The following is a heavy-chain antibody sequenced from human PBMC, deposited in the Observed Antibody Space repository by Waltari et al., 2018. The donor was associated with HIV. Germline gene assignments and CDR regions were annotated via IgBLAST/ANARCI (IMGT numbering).Heavy chain of an antibody. CDR3: ARGSSYSAHNWLDP. J-gene: IGHJ5*02. CDR1: GGSIGSSNW. CDR2: VYHSGST. V-gene: IGHV4-4*02. Sequence: QVQLQESGPGLVKPSGTLSLTCAVSGGSIGSSNWWVWVRPPAGKGLAWIGDVYHSGSTNYNPSLKSRVTISVDTSKSRFFLSLKSVTAADTAIYYCARGSSYSAHNWLDPWGQGTLVTVSS. D-gene: IGHD2-15*01.